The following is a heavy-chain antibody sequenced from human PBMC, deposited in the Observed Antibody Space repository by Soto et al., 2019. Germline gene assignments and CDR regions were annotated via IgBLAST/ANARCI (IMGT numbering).Heavy chain of an antibody. V-gene: IGHV4-39*01. CDR1: SASLSSSTYY. CDR3: ASSSPFHY. D-gene: IGHD6-6*01. Sequence: PSETLSLTCSVSSASLSSSTYYWSLIRQPPGRGPEWIGSIYYSGNTYYKPSLKSRVSISIDTSRNQFSLKLTSVTAADTGVYYCASSSPFHYWGPGILVTVSS. J-gene: IGHJ4*02. CDR2: IYYSGNT.